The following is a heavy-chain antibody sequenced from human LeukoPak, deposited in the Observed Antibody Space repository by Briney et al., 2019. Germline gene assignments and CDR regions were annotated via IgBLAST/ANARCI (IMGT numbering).Heavy chain of an antibody. J-gene: IGHJ4*02. CDR2: ISSSSYI. CDR3: ASRGIAGPGFDY. V-gene: IGHV3-21*01. D-gene: IGHD6-13*01. Sequence: PGGSLRLSCAASGFTFSSYSMNWVRQAPGKGLEWVSSISSSSYIYYADSVKGRFTISRDNAKNSLYLQMNSLRAEDTAVYYCASRGIAGPGFDYWGQATLVTVSS. CDR1: GFTFSSYS.